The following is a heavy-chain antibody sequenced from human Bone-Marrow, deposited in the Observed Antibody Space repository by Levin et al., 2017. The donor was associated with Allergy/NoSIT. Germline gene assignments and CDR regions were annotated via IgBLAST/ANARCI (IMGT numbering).Heavy chain of an antibody. V-gene: IGHV2-70*04. CDR1: GFSLTTRGMC. Sequence: KVSGPTLVKPPQTLKVTCSFSGFSLTTRGMCVSWIRQPPGKALEWLARIDWDDDKFYSPSLRSRLTISKDTFRNQVVLTMTGVDPVDTATYYCARNVRMHSHAGNHYLTHDYWGQGTSVTVSP. CDR2: IDWDDDK. D-gene: IGHD4-23*01. CDR3: ARNVRMHSHAGNHYLTHDY. J-gene: IGHJ4*02.